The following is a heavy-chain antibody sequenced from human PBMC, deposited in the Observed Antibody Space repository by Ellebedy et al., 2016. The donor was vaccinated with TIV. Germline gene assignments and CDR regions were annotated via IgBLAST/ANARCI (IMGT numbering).Heavy chain of an antibody. V-gene: IGHV3-23*01. D-gene: IGHD6-13*01. CDR1: GFPFSSYA. CDR3: AGTSGAAAGYYYYYGMDV. J-gene: IGHJ6*02. CDR2: ISGSGGST. Sequence: GESLKISCAASGFPFSSYAMCWVRQAPGKGLEWVSAISGSGGSTYYADSVKGRFTISRDNSKNTLYLQMNSLRAEDTAVYYCAGTSGAAAGYYYYYGMDVWGQGTTVTVSS.